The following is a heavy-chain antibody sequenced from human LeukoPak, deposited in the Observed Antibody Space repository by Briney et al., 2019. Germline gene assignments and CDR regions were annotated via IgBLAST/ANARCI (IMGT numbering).Heavy chain of an antibody. D-gene: IGHD3-9*01. J-gene: IGHJ6*02. CDR1: GYTFTSYY. Sequence: GASVKVSCKASGYTFTSYYMHWVRQAPGQGLKWMGIINPSGGSTSYAQKFQGRVTMTRDTSISTAYMELSRLRSDDTAVYYCARDPSTYYDIWYYYYGMDVWGQGTTVTVSS. CDR2: INPSGGST. V-gene: IGHV1-46*01. CDR3: ARDPSTYYDIWYYYYGMDV.